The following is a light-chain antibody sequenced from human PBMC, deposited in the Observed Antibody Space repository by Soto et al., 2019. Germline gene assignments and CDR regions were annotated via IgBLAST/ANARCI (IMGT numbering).Light chain of an antibody. CDR3: CSYAGSSPSVV. J-gene: IGLJ2*01. CDR1: SSDVGSYTL. Sequence: QSALTQPASVSGSPGQSITISCTGTSSDVGSYTLVSWYQQHPGKAPKLMIYEGSKRPSGVSNRFSGSKSGNTASLPISGLQAEDEADYYCCSYAGSSPSVVFGGGTQLTVL. V-gene: IGLV2-23*01. CDR2: EGS.